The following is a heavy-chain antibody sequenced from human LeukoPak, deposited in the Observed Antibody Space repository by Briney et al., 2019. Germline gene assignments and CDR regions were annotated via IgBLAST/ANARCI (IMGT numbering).Heavy chain of an antibody. J-gene: IGHJ3*02. CDR1: GYTFTSYG. CDR3: ARDSSGDMHAFDI. Sequence: GASVKVSCKASGYTFTSYGISWVRQAPGQGLEWMGIINPSGGSTSYAQKFQGRVTMTRDTSTSTVYMELSSLRSEDTAVYYCARDSSGDMHAFDIWGQGTMVTVSS. V-gene: IGHV1-46*01. CDR2: INPSGGST. D-gene: IGHD4-17*01.